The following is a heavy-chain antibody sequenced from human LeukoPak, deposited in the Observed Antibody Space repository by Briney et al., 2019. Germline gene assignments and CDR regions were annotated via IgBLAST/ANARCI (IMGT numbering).Heavy chain of an antibody. Sequence: SETLSLTCIVSGGSISSTSYYWDWIRQPPGKGLEWIGSIYYSGITYYNPSLKSRVTLSVDTSKNQFSLKLSSVTAADTAMYYCARRRSTSPLGYYYYMDVWGKGTTVTVSS. D-gene: IGHD2-2*01. J-gene: IGHJ6*03. CDR1: GGSISSTSYY. V-gene: IGHV4-39*07. CDR2: IYYSGIT. CDR3: ARRRSTSPLGYYYYMDV.